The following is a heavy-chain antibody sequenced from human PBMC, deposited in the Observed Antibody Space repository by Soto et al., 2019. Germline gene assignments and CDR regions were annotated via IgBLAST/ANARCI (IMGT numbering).Heavy chain of an antibody. V-gene: IGHV1-18*01. D-gene: IGHD6-6*01. CDR3: ARGGAARHLDS. CDR2: VSANNGFT. Sequence: ASVKVSCKTSGYTFTSCALCWVRQAPGQGLEWIGFVSANNGFTHFAQKFQGRVSVKTDTSTSTVYLDLRSLSSDDTAVYYCARGGAARHLDSWGQGTPVTVSS. J-gene: IGHJ5*01. CDR1: GYTFTSCA.